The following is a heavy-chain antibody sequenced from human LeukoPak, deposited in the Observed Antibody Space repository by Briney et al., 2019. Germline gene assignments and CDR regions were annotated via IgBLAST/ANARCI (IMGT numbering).Heavy chain of an antibody. D-gene: IGHD4-11*01. V-gene: IGHV3-30-3*01. CDR1: GFTFSSYA. CDR3: ARDMTTVTDFDY. Sequence: GGSLRLSCAASGFTFSSYAMHWVRQAPGKGLEWAAVISYDGSNKYYADSVKGRFTISRDNAKNSLYLQMNSLRAEDTAVYYCARDMTTVTDFDYWGQGTLVTVSS. J-gene: IGHJ4*02. CDR2: ISYDGSNK.